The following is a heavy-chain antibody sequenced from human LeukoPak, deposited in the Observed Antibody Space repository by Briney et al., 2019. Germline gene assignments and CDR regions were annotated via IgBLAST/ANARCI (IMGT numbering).Heavy chain of an antibody. CDR3: AKSGSRDWDYFEY. CDR1: GFTFSSYA. CDR2: ISGDGGAT. V-gene: IGHV3-23*01. D-gene: IGHD6-19*01. J-gene: IGHJ4*02. Sequence: GGSLRLSCAASGFTFSSYAMTWVRQAPGKGLEWVSTISGDGGATHYADSVTGRFTISRANSKNTLFLQMNSLRAEDTAVYYCAKSGSRDWDYFEYWGQGTLVTASS.